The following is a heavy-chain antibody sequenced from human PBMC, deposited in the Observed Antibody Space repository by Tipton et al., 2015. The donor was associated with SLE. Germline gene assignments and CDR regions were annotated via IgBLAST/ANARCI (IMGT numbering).Heavy chain of an antibody. D-gene: IGHD2/OR15-2a*01. CDR1: GGSISSRDYH. CDR2: IYYSGST. CDR3: ARMGNIAYYFDY. Sequence: TLSLTCTVSGGSISSRDYHWGWIRQPPGKGLEWIGNIYYSGSTYYNPSLKSRVTISVDTSKNQFSLNLSSVTAADTAVYYCARMGNIAYYFDYWGQGTLVTVSS. V-gene: IGHV4-39*01. J-gene: IGHJ4*02.